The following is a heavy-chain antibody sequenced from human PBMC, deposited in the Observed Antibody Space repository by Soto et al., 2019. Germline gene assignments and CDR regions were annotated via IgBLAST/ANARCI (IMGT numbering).Heavy chain of an antibody. CDR2: IGTAGDT. D-gene: IGHD3-3*01. J-gene: IGHJ5*02. Sequence: EVQLVESGGGLVQPGGSLRLSCAASGFTFSSYDMHWVRQATGKGLEWVSAIGTAGDTYYPGSVKGRFTISRENAKNSLYLQMNRLRAGDTAVYYCARASLAWSLDPWGQGTLVTVSS. CDR3: ARASLAWSLDP. V-gene: IGHV3-13*04. CDR1: GFTFSSYD.